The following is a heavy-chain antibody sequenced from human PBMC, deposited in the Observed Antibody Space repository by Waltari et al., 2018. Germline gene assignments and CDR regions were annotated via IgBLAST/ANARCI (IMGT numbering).Heavy chain of an antibody. Sequence: QVQLVQSGAEVKTPGSSVKVSCKASGGPFSSSAISWVRQAPGQGLERMGGIIPIFGTANYAQKFQGRVTITADESTSTAYMELSSLRSEDTAVYYCASTYYYDSSGYPNSRPKFDYWGQGTLVTVSS. CDR3: ASTYYYDSSGYPNSRPKFDY. CDR1: GGPFSSSA. V-gene: IGHV1-69*13. CDR2: IIPIFGTA. D-gene: IGHD3-22*01. J-gene: IGHJ4*02.